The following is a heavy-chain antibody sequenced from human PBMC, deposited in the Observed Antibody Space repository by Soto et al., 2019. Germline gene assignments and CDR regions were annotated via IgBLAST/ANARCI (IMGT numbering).Heavy chain of an antibody. V-gene: IGHV5-51*01. Sequence: PGESLKISCKGSGYSFTSYWIGWVRQMPGKGLEWMGIIYPGDSDTRYSPSFQGQVTISADKSISTAYLQWSSLEASDTAMYYCARQDIVVVPAAYYYYYYGMDVWGQGTTVTVSS. CDR1: GYSFTSYW. D-gene: IGHD2-2*01. CDR3: ARQDIVVVPAAYYYYYYGMDV. CDR2: IYPGDSDT. J-gene: IGHJ6*02.